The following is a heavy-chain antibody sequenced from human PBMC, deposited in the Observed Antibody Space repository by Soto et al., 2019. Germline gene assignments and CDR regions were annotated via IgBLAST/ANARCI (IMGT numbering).Heavy chain of an antibody. J-gene: IGHJ4*02. Sequence: GSLRLSCAASGFTFSSYGMHWVRQAPGKGLEWVAIISKDGSDEYYGDSVRGRFTISRDNSNNTLYLQMNGLRAEDTAVYYCAKDSPSIAYWGRGTLVTVSS. CDR3: AKDSPSIAY. V-gene: IGHV3-30*18. CDR2: ISKDGSDE. CDR1: GFTFSSYG.